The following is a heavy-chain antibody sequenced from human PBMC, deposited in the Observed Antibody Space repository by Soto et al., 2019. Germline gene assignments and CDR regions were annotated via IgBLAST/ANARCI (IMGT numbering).Heavy chain of an antibody. J-gene: IGHJ5*02. CDR2: INPSGGST. CDR3: ARAKSVLTSSENRFDP. V-gene: IGHV1-46*03. Sequence: GASVKVSCKASGYTFTSYYMHWVRQAPGQGLEWMGIINPSGGSTSYAQKFQGRVTMTRDTSTSTVYMELSSLRSEDTAVYDCARAKSVLTSSENRFDPWGKGTLVTVAS. D-gene: IGHD3-9*01. CDR1: GYTFTSYY.